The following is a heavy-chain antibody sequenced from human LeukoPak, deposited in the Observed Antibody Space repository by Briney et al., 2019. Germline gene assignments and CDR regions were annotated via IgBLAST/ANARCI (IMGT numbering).Heavy chain of an antibody. V-gene: IGHV3-13*01. J-gene: IGHJ6*02. Sequence: PGGSLRLSCAASGLTFSNYDMHWVRQATGKGLEWVSAFHTAGDTHYSGSVKGRFATSRENAKNSFYLQMNNLRAGDTAVYYCARGSCSSSSCYERLNGLDVWGQGTPVTVSS. CDR2: FHTAGDT. D-gene: IGHD2-2*01. CDR3: ARGSCSSSSCYERLNGLDV. CDR1: GLTFSNYD.